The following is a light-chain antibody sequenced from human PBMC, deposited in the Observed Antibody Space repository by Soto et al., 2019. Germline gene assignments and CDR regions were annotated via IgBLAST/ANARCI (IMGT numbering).Light chain of an antibody. CDR3: QQSYSTPQLT. J-gene: IGKJ4*01. CDR1: QSISSY. CDR2: AAS. Sequence: DIQMTQSPASLSASVGDRVTITFRASQSISSYLNWYQQKPGKAPKLLIYAASSLQSGVPSRFSGSGSGTDFTLTISSLQPEDFATYYCQQSYSTPQLTFGGGTKVDI. V-gene: IGKV1-39*01.